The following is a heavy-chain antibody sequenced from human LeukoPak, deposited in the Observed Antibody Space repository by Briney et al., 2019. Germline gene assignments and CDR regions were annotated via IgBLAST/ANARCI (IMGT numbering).Heavy chain of an antibody. CDR3: ARDLVVAATGGAFDI. V-gene: IGHV4-31*03. Sequence: PSETLSLTCTVSGGSITSGTYYWTWIRHHPGKGLEWIGYIYSSGDTQYNPSLRSRVTMSVDTSKNQFSLKLSSVTAADTAVYYCARDLVVAATGGAFDIWGQGTMVTVSS. CDR1: GGSITSGTYY. CDR2: IYSSGDT. D-gene: IGHD2-15*01. J-gene: IGHJ3*02.